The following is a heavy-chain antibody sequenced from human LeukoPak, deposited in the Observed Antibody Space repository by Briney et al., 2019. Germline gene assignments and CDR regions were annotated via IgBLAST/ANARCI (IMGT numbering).Heavy chain of an antibody. CDR1: GYTFTSYY. V-gene: IGHV1-46*01. CDR2: INPSGVST. J-gene: IGHJ5*02. Sequence: ASVKVSCKASGYTFTSYYMHWVRQAPGQGLEWMGIINPSGVSTIYAQIFQGRVTMTRDTSTSTVYMALSSLRSEDTAGYYCARGLGIGWFDPWGQGTLVTVSS. CDR3: ARGLGIGWFDP. D-gene: IGHD7-27*01.